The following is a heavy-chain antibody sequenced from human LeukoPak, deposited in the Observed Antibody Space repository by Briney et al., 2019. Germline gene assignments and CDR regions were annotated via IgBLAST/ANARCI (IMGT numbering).Heavy chain of an antibody. CDR2: IYSYNGNT. J-gene: IGHJ4*02. D-gene: IGHD4-17*01. Sequence: ASVKVSCKASGYTFTSYGISWVRQAPGQGLEWMEWIYSYNGNTNYAQKFQGRVTMTTDTSTSIAYMALRSLTSDDTAVYYCARLKNYGDYGYWGQGTLVTVSS. CDR1: GYTFTSYG. CDR3: ARLKNYGDYGY. V-gene: IGHV1-18*01.